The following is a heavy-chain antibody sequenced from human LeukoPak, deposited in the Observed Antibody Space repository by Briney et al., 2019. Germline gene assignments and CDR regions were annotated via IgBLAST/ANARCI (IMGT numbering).Heavy chain of an antibody. CDR1: GGSFSGYY. CDR3: ARRSGFWSGYYSF. Sequence: SETLSLICAVYGGSFSGYYWSWIRQPPGEGLEWIGEINHSGSTNYNPSLKSRVTISVDTSKNQFSVKLSSVTAADTAVYYCARRSGFWSGYYSFWGQGTLVTVSS. CDR2: INHSGST. V-gene: IGHV4-34*01. J-gene: IGHJ4*02. D-gene: IGHD3-3*01.